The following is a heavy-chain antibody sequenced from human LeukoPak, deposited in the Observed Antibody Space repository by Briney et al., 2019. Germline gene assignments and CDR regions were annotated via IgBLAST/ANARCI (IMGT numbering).Heavy chain of an antibody. V-gene: IGHV4-39*07. J-gene: IGHJ4*02. CDR2: IYYSGST. D-gene: IGHD1-26*01. Sequence: PSETLSLTCSVSGGSISSSNYYWVWIRQPPGTGLEWIGSIYYSGSTYYNPSLKSRVTLSVDTSKNQFSLKLSSVTAADTAVYYCARRRSGSYRGTAFDYWGQGTLVTVSS. CDR3: ARRRSGSYRGTAFDY. CDR1: GGSISSSNYY.